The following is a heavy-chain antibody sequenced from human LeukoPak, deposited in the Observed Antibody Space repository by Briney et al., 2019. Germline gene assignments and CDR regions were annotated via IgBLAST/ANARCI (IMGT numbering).Heavy chain of an antibody. D-gene: IGHD4-23*01. CDR1: GFTFSSYW. V-gene: IGHV3-74*01. CDR3: AGGNYYFDY. CDR2: INSDGSNT. Sequence: GGSLRLSCAASGFTFSSYWMHWVRQAPGKGLVWVSRINSDGSNTNYADSVRGRFTISRDKAKNPLYLQMNSLRAEDAAVYYCAGGNYYFDYWGQGTLVTVSS. J-gene: IGHJ4*02.